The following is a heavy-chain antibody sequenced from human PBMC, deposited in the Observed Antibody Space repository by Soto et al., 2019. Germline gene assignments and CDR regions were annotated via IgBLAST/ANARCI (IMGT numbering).Heavy chain of an antibody. V-gene: IGHV1-58*01. D-gene: IGHD2-15*01. CDR2: IVVGSGNT. CDR1: GFTFTSSA. J-gene: IGHJ5*02. CDR3: AASYCSGGSCYGFDT. Sequence: SVKVSCKASGFTFTSSAVQWVRQARGQRLEWIGWIVVGSGNTNYAQKFQERVTITRDMSTSTAYMELSSLRSEDTAVYYCAASYCSGGSCYGFDTWGQGTLVTVS.